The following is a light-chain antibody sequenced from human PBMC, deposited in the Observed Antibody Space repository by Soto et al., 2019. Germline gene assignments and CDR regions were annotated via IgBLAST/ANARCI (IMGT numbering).Light chain of an antibody. J-gene: IGLJ1*01. V-gene: IGLV2-23*02. CDR3: CSFAISSTYV. CDR1: SSDVGNYNL. CDR2: EVS. Sequence: QSALTQPASVSGSPGQSITISCTGTSSDVGNYNLVSRYQQHPGKVPKFIIYEVSKRPSGISNRFSGSKSGNTASLTISGLQAEDEADYYCCSFAISSTYVFGSGTKLTVL.